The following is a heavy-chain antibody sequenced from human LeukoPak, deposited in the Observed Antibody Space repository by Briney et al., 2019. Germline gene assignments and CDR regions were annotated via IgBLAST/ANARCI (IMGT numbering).Heavy chain of an antibody. CDR3: AKIADYYDSSGYGGTYFDY. D-gene: IGHD3-22*01. CDR1: GFTFTSCA. V-gene: IGHV3-23*01. Sequence: PGGSLRLSCAASGFTFTSCAMSWVRQAPGKGLDWVSTISPSGGRTYYADSVKGRFTISRDNSKDTLYLQMNSLRAEDTAIYYCAKIADYYDSSGYGGTYFDYWGQGTLVTVSS. CDR2: ISPSGGRT. J-gene: IGHJ4*02.